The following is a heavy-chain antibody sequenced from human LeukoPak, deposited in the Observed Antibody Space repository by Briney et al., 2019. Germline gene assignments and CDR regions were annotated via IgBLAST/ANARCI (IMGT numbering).Heavy chain of an antibody. D-gene: IGHD5-18*01. CDR1: GFTVSSNY. V-gene: IGHV3-53*01. Sequence: GGSLRLSCAVSGFTVSSNYMTWVRQAPGKGLEWVSVIYSGGSIYYADSVKGRFTISRDISKNTVDLQLNSLRAEDTAVYYCASGKETSMAQGYWGQETLVTVSS. CDR2: IYSGGSI. CDR3: ASGKETSMAQGY. J-gene: IGHJ4*02.